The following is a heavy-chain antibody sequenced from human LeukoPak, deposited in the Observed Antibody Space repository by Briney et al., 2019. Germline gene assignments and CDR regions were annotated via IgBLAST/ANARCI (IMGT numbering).Heavy chain of an antibody. CDR2: IKSKTDGGTT. Sequence: GGSLRLSCEASGFTFSNAWMSWVRQAPGKGLEWVGRIKSKTDGGTTDYAAPVKGRFTISRDDSKNTLYLQMNSLKTEDTAVYYCTTDRDYDSSGYPWSYDAFDIWGQGTMVTVSS. CDR1: GFTFSNAW. J-gene: IGHJ3*02. CDR3: TTDRDYDSSGYPWSYDAFDI. D-gene: IGHD3-22*01. V-gene: IGHV3-15*01.